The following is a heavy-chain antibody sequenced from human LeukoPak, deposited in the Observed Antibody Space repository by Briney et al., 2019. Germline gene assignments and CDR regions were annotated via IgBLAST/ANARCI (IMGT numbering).Heavy chain of an antibody. V-gene: IGHV4-30-4*01. CDR1: GGSISSGDYY. D-gene: IGHD3-22*01. CDR2: IYYSGST. Sequence: SETLSLTCTVSGGSISSGDYYWSWIRQPPGKGLEWIGYIYYSGSTYYNPSLKSRVTISVDTSKNQFSLKLSSVTAADTAVYYCARTYYYDSSGYYSGHFDYWGQGTLVTVSS. J-gene: IGHJ4*02. CDR3: ARTYYYDSSGYYSGHFDY.